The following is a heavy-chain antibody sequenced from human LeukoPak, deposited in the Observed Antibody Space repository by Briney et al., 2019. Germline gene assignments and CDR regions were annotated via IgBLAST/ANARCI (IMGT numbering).Heavy chain of an antibody. Sequence: NSSETLSLTCTVSGGSISISSYYWAWIRQPPGKGLQWIANVYYTGSTNYNLSLKRRVTISVDTSKNQFSLKVTSVTAADTAVYYCARQSASDYYDSSDSFDYWGQGTLVTVSS. CDR2: VYYTGST. D-gene: IGHD3-22*01. CDR1: GGSISISSYY. J-gene: IGHJ4*02. V-gene: IGHV4-39*01. CDR3: ARQSASDYYDSSDSFDY.